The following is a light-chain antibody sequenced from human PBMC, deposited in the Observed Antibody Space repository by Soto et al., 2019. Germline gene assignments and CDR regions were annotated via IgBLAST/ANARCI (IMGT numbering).Light chain of an antibody. CDR3: QQYGRT. CDR1: QNVANY. Sequence: ENVLTESPARTYLSPRERDALSCRASQNVANYLDWYQQKPGQAPRLLIYGASSRAAGIPDRFSGSWSGKDFALTISRLEPEDFAVYYCQQYGRTLGQGTKVDIK. V-gene: IGKV3-20*01. CDR2: GAS. J-gene: IGKJ1*01.